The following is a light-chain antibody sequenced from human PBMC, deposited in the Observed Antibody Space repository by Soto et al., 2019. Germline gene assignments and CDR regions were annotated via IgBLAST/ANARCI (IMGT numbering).Light chain of an antibody. V-gene: IGLV2-8*01. J-gene: IGLJ1*01. CDR3: SSYAGINKLGV. CDR1: SSDVGGYKY. Sequence: QSALTQPPSASGSPGQSVTISCTGTSSDVGGYKYVSWYQQHPGKAPKLMIFEVNKRPSGVPDRSSGSKSGNPASLTVSGLQAEDEADYYGSSYAGINKLGVFGTGTKLTVL. CDR2: EVN.